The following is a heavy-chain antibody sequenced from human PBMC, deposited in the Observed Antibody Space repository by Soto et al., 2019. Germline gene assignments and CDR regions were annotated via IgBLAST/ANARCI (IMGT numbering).Heavy chain of an antibody. CDR2: IYYSGGT. CDR1: DGSISSSDSY. D-gene: IGHD6-6*01. Sequence: QLQLQESGRGLVKPSETLSLTCTVSDGSISSSDSYWVWIRQPPGKGLEWIGNIYYSGGTYYNPSLKSRVTISADTSKNQFSLKLSSVTAADTAIFYCARLRSSSSVPSFDLWGRGTLVTVSS. V-gene: IGHV4-39*01. CDR3: ARLRSSSSVPSFDL. J-gene: IGHJ2*01.